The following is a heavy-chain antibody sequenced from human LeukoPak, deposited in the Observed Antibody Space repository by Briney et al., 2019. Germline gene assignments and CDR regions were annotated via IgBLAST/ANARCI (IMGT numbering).Heavy chain of an antibody. J-gene: IGHJ4*02. CDR2: IDGNPDNV. V-gene: IGHV3-48*01. Sequence: PGGSLRLSCAASGFTFSSYSMNWVRQAPGKGLEWLSYIDGNPDNVYYADSVRGRFTISRDNAKNSLYLQMNSLRGEDTAVYYCVRAYWGYSDDFDSWGQGTLVTVSS. CDR3: VRAYWGYSDDFDS. D-gene: IGHD2-21*01. CDR1: GFTFSSYS.